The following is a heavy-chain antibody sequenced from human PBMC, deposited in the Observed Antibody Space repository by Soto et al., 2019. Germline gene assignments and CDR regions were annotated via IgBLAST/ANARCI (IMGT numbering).Heavy chain of an antibody. CDR1: GDSISTVDYF. CDR3: ARGRYCLTGRCFPNWFDS. V-gene: IGHV4-30-4*01. J-gene: IGHJ5*01. Sequence: SETLSLTCSVSGDSISTVDYFWAWIRQPPGQALEYIGYIYKSATTYYNPSFEGRVAISLDTSKSHFSLNVTSVTAADTAVYFCARGRYCLTGRCFPNWFDSWGQGTLVSVSS. D-gene: IGHD2-15*01. CDR2: IYKSATT.